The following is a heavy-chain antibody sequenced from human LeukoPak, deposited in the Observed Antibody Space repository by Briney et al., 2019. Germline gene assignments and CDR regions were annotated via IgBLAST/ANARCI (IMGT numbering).Heavy chain of an antibody. V-gene: IGHV3-23*01. D-gene: IGHD1-1*01. J-gene: IGHJ4*02. Sequence: GGSLRLSCAASGFTFSSYTMSWVRQAPGKGLAWVSGIDSSGTNTTYADSVKGRFTISRDNPRNTLYLQMNSLRAEDTAVYYCAKDETGFLNCRHFWGRGALVTVSS. CDR2: IDSSGTNT. CDR1: GFTFSSYT. CDR3: AKDETGFLNCRHF.